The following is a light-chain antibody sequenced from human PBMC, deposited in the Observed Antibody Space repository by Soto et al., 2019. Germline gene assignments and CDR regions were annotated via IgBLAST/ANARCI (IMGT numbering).Light chain of an antibody. V-gene: IGLV1-47*01. CDR3: AAWVDSLSGYYV. CDR1: SSNSGSNY. CDR2: RNN. Sequence: QSVLTQPPSASGTPGQRVIISCSGSSSNSGSNYVYWYQQLPGTAPQLLIYRNNQRPSGVPDRFSGSKSGTSASLAISGLRSEDEADYYCAAWVDSLSGYYVFGTGTKLTVL. J-gene: IGLJ1*01.